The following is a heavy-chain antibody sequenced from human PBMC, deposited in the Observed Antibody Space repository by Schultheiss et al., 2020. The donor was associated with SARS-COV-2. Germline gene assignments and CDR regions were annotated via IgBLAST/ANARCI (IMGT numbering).Heavy chain of an antibody. Sequence: GGSLRLSCAASGFTFSSYAMSWVRQAPGKGLEWVSSISSSSSYIYYADSVKGRFTISRDNAKNSLYLQMNSLRAEDTAVYYCARDGHDYGGSHFDYWGQGTLVTVSS. CDR2: ISSSSSYI. D-gene: IGHD4-23*01. CDR3: ARDGHDYGGSHFDY. J-gene: IGHJ4*02. CDR1: GFTFSSYA. V-gene: IGHV3-21*01.